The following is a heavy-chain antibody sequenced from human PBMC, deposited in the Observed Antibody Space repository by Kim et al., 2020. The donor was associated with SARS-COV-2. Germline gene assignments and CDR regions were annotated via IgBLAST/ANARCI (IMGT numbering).Heavy chain of an antibody. Sequence: GGSLRLSCAASGFTFSSYSMNWVRQAPGKGLEWVSSISSSSSYIYYADSVKGRFTISRDNAKNSLYLQMNSLRAEDTAVYYCARDGVYDSSGYYLNYFDYWGQGTLVTVSS. CDR3: ARDGVYDSSGYYLNYFDY. J-gene: IGHJ4*02. D-gene: IGHD3-22*01. CDR1: GFTFSSYS. CDR2: ISSSSSYI. V-gene: IGHV3-21*01.